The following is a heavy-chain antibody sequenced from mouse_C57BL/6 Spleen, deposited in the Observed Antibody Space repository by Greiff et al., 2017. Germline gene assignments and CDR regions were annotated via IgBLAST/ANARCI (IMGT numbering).Heavy chain of an antibody. CDR3: ARLDYGSSYVFAY. D-gene: IGHD1-1*01. CDR1: GYTFTSYW. J-gene: IGHJ3*01. CDR2: IDPDSGGT. Sequence: QVQLQQPGAELVKPGASVKLSCKASGYTFTSYWMHWVKQRPGRGLEWIGRIDPDSGGTKYNEKFKSKATLSVDTPSSTAYMQLSSLPSEDSAVYYCARLDYGSSYVFAYWGQGTLVTVSA. V-gene: IGHV1-72*01.